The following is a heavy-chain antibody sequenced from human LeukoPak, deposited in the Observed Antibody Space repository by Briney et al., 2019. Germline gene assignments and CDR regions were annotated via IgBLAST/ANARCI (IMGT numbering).Heavy chain of an antibody. CDR1: GFTFSDFN. Sequence: GGSLRLSCTASGFTFSDFNMHWVRQAPGKGLEWVALVLNDGSNKYYADSVKGRFTISRDNSKNTLYLQMNSLRAEDTAVYYCAKDIGYTYGHGFSYWGQGILVTVSS. CDR2: VLNDGSNK. CDR3: AKDIGYTYGHGFSY. V-gene: IGHV3-30*04. J-gene: IGHJ4*02. D-gene: IGHD5-18*01.